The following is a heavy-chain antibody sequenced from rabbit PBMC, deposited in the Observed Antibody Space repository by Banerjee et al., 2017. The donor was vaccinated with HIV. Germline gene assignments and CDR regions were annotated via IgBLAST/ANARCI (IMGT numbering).Heavy chain of an antibody. Sequence: QEQLEESGGDLVKPEGSLTLTCTASGFSFSSSYWICWVRQAPGKGLEWIACIDIGSGSTYYASWAKGRFTISKTSSTTVTLQMTSLTAADTATYFCARDYSYGEDRDWDLWGPGTLVTVS. J-gene: IGHJ4*01. CDR1: GFSFSSSYW. CDR2: IDIGSGST. CDR3: ARDYSYGEDRDWDL. D-gene: IGHD2-1*01. V-gene: IGHV1S45*01.